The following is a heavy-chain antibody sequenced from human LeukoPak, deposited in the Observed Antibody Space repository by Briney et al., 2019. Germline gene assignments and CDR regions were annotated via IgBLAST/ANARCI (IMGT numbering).Heavy chain of an antibody. D-gene: IGHD2-15*01. CDR1: GYSFTSYW. CDR3: ARSGQRAYGRFWFDP. Sequence: GESLKISCKGSGYSFTSYWIGWVRPMPGKGLEWMGIIYPGDSDTRYSPSFQGQVTISADKSISTAYLQWSSLKASDTAIYYCARSGQRAYGRFWFDPWGQGTLVAVSS. J-gene: IGHJ5*02. V-gene: IGHV5-51*01. CDR2: IYPGDSDT.